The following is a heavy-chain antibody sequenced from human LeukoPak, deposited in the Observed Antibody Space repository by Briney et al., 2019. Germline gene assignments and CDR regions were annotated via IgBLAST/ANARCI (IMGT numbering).Heavy chain of an antibody. CDR3: ARDGTKAYCGGDCRAHDY. V-gene: IGHV1-3*01. D-gene: IGHD2-21*02. Sequence: ASVKVSCKASGYTFTSYAMHWVRQAPGQRLEWMGWINAGNGNTKYSQKFQGRVTITRDTSASTAYMELSSLRSEDTAVYYCARDGTKAYCGGDCRAHDYWGQGTLVTVSS. J-gene: IGHJ4*02. CDR2: INAGNGNT. CDR1: GYTFTSYA.